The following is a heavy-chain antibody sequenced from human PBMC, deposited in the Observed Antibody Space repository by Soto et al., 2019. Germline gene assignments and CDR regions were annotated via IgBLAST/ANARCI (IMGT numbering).Heavy chain of an antibody. Sequence: GGSLRLSCAASGFTFSSYAMSWVRQAPGKGLEWVSAISGSGGSTYYADSVKGRFTISRDNSKNTLYLQMNSLRAEDTAVYYCAKTLLRRWAWGKPTGRYYFDYWGQGTLVTVSS. V-gene: IGHV3-23*01. J-gene: IGHJ4*02. CDR2: ISGSGGST. D-gene: IGHD3-16*01. CDR1: GFTFSSYA. CDR3: AKTLLRRWAWGKPTGRYYFDY.